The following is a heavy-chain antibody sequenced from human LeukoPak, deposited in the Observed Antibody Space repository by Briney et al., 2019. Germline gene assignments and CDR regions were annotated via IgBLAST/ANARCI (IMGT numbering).Heavy chain of an antibody. CDR2: FDPEDGET. Sequence: ASVKVSCKVSGYTLTELSMHWVRQAPGKGLEWMGGFDPEDGETIYAQKFQGRVTMTEDTSTDTAYTELSSLRSEDTAVYYCATAGSSWYAPFDYWGQGTLVTVSS. CDR1: GYTLTELS. J-gene: IGHJ4*02. V-gene: IGHV1-24*01. CDR3: ATAGSSWYAPFDY. D-gene: IGHD6-13*01.